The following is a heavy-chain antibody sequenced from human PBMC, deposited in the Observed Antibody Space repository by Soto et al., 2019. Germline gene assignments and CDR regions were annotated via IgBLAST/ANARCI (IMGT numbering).Heavy chain of an antibody. V-gene: IGHV4-39*07. CDR1: GGSISSSSYY. J-gene: IGHJ3*02. D-gene: IGHD2-15*01. Sequence: SSETLSLTCTVSGGSISSSSYYWGWIRQPPGKGLEWIGSIYYSGSTYYSPSFQGQVTISADKSISTAYLQWSSLKASDTAMYYCATPPYSDAFDIWGQGTMVTVSS. CDR3: ATPPYSDAFDI. CDR2: IYYSGST.